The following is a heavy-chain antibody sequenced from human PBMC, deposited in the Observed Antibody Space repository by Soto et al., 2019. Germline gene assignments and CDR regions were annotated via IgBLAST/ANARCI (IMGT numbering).Heavy chain of an antibody. D-gene: IGHD2-15*01. CDR3: ARHDGVVVAALYY. Sequence: SETLSLTCTVSGGSISSSSYYWGWIRQPPGKGLEWIGSIYYSGSTYYNPSLKSRVTISVDTSKNQFSLKLSSVTAADTAVYYCARHDGVVVAALYYWGQGTLVTVSS. CDR2: IYYSGST. CDR1: GGSISSSSYY. J-gene: IGHJ4*02. V-gene: IGHV4-39*01.